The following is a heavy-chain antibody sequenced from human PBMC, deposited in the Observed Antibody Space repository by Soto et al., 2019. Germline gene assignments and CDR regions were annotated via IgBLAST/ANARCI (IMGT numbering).Heavy chain of an antibody. CDR1: GFTFSSYE. Sequence: GGSVRLSCAASGFTFSSYEMNWVRQAPGKGLEWVSYISSSGSTIYYADSVKGRFTISRDNAKNSLYLQMNSLRAEDTAVYYCARDFSQDYDTTGDYYYYYGMDVWGQGTTVTVSS. D-gene: IGHD3-9*01. V-gene: IGHV3-48*03. CDR2: ISSSGSTI. J-gene: IGHJ6*02. CDR3: ARDFSQDYDTTGDYYYYYGMDV.